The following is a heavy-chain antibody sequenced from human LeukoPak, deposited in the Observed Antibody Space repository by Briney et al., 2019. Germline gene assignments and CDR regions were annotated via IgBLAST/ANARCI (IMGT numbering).Heavy chain of an antibody. V-gene: IGHV4-59*12. CDR1: GDSIGSNY. CDR3: ARGGSGWYVAYYFDY. Sequence: SETLSLRCTISGDSIGSNYWHWVRQPPGKGLEWIGFINYSGNTNHNPSLKSRVTVSVDTSKNQVSLKVTSVTAADTAVYYCARGGSGWYVAYYFDYWGQGALVTVSS. J-gene: IGHJ4*02. CDR2: INYSGNT. D-gene: IGHD6-19*01.